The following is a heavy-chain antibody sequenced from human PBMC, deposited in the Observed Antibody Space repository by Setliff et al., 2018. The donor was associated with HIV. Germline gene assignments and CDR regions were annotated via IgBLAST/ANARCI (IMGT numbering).Heavy chain of an antibody. CDR3: ARQSGHRYGTYYYFCYVDV. J-gene: IGHJ6*03. Sequence: LSLTCTVSGDSISSGSYYWSWIRQPAGKGLEWIGRIYTSGSINYNPSLKSRVTISVDTSKNQLSLRLSSVTAADTAVYYCARQSGHRYGTYYYFCYVDVWGKGTTVTVSS. D-gene: IGHD5-18*01. CDR1: GDSISSGSYY. V-gene: IGHV4-61*02. CDR2: IYTSGSI.